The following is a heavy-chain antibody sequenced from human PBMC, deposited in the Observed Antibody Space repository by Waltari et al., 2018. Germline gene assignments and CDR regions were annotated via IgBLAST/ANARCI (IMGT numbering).Heavy chain of an antibody. CDR2: IYYNGNT. Sequence: QLQLQESGPGLVKPSETLSLTCTVSGGSISSNTYYWGWVRQPPGKGLEWIGTIYYNGNTYYSPSLKSRVIMSVDTSKNHFSLRLNSMTAADTAVYYCASKPFYYGSGSYYRGYFDYWGQGTLVTVSS. CDR1: GGSISSNTYY. V-gene: IGHV4-39*02. CDR3: ASKPFYYGSGSYYRGYFDY. D-gene: IGHD3-10*01. J-gene: IGHJ4*02.